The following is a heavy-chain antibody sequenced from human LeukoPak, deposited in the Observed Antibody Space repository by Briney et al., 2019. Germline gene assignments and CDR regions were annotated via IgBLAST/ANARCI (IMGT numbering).Heavy chain of an antibody. CDR2: MSIDEDGGKT. CDR3: ARDEHRRFLEWLLPFDY. D-gene: IGHD3-3*01. Sequence: GGSLRLSCAASGFTFSSFGMHWVRRAPGKGLEWVAFMSIDEDGGKTYFADSVKGRFTISRDNSKNTLYLQMNSLRAEDTAVYYCARDEHRRFLEWLLPFDYWGQGTLVTVSS. J-gene: IGHJ4*02. CDR1: GFTFSSFG. V-gene: IGHV3-30*19.